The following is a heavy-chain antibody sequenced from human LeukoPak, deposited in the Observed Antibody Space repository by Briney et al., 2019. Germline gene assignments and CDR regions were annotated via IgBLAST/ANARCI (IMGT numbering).Heavy chain of an antibody. CDR3: ARLGVRITMIVVVNYFDY. V-gene: IGHV4-38-2*01. CDR1: GYSISSGYY. CDR2: IYHSGST. Sequence: PSETLSLTCAVSGYSISSGYYRGWIRQSPGKGLEWIGSIYHSGSTYYNPSLKSRVTISVDTSKNQFSLKLSSVTAADTAVYYCARLGVRITMIVVVNYFDYWGQGTLVTVSS. J-gene: IGHJ4*02. D-gene: IGHD3-22*01.